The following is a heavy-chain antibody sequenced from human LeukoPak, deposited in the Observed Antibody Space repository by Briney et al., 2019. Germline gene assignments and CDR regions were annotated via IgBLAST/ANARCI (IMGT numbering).Heavy chain of an antibody. J-gene: IGHJ4*02. CDR2: FDPEDGET. CDR1: GYTLTELS. D-gene: IGHD4-23*01. CDR3: ATGPYGGQPGYFDY. Sequence: ASVKVSCKVSGYTLTELSMHWVRQAPGKGLEWMGGFDPEDGETIYAQEFQGRVTMTEDTSTDTAYMELSSLRSEDTAVYYCATGPYGGQPGYFDYWGQGTLVTVSS. V-gene: IGHV1-24*01.